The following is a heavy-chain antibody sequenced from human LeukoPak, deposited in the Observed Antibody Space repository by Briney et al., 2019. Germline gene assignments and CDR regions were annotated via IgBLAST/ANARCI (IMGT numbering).Heavy chain of an antibody. J-gene: IGHJ4*02. D-gene: IGHD5-18*01. Sequence: ESGPTLVNPTETLTLTCTVSGFSLSNARMGVSWIRQPPGKALEWLAHIFSNDEKSYSTSLKSRLTISKDTSKSQVVLPMTNMGPVDTATYYCARGVRIQLWSSGGHFDYWGQGTLVTVSS. CDR3: ARGVRIQLWSSGGHFDY. CDR1: GFSLSNARMG. V-gene: IGHV2-26*01. CDR2: IFSNDEK.